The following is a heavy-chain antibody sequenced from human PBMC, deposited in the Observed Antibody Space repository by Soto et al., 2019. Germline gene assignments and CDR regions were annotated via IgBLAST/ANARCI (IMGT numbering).Heavy chain of an antibody. D-gene: IGHD3-16*01. Sequence: ASVKVSCKVSGRTLSEISIHWVRQAPGRGPEWMGGFDPEYGKTTYAQKFQGRFTMTEDTSTDTAYMELSSLRSDDTAVYYCATDEGESFNINYNYMDVWGKGTTVTVSS. J-gene: IGHJ6*03. V-gene: IGHV1-24*01. CDR2: FDPEYGKT. CDR3: ATDEGESFNINYNYMDV. CDR1: GRTLSEIS.